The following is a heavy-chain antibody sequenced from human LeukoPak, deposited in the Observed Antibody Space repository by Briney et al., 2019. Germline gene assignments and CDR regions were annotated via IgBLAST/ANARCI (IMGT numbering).Heavy chain of an antibody. J-gene: IGHJ6*02. V-gene: IGHV1-3*01. CDR1: GYTFTSYA. D-gene: IGHD2-2*01. CDR3: ASPGPAYCSSTSCPYYYYYGMDV. Sequence: ASVKVSCKASGYTFTSYAMHWVRQAPGQRLEWMGWINAGNGNTKYSQKFQGRVTITRDTSASTAYMELSSLGSEDTAVYYCASPGPAYCSSTSCPYYYYYGMDVWGQGTTVTVSS. CDR2: INAGNGNT.